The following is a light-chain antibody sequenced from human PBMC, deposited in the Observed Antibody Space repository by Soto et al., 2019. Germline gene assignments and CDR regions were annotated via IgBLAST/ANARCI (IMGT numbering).Light chain of an antibody. J-gene: IGLJ1*01. CDR2: EVS. V-gene: IGLV2-14*01. CDR1: SSDVGAYNY. CDR3: SSYTSSTTPDV. Sequence: QSALTQPASVSGSPGQSITISCTGTSSDVGAYNYVSWYQQYPGKAPKLMIHEVSKRPSGVSNRFSGSKSGNTASLTISVLQAEDDADYYCSSYTSSTTPDVFGTGTKVTVL.